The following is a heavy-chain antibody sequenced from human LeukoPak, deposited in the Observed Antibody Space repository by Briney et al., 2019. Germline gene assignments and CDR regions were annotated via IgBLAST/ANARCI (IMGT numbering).Heavy chain of an antibody. J-gene: IGHJ4*02. Sequence: ASVTVSCKVSGYTLTELSMHWVGQAAGKGLEWMGGFDPEDGETIYAQKFQGRVTMTEDTSPDTAYMELSSLRSEDTAVYYCAAGGQGDPLFWGQGNLVTVSS. CDR3: AAGGQGDPLF. D-gene: IGHD2-21*02. CDR1: GYTLTELS. CDR2: FDPEDGET. V-gene: IGHV1-24*01.